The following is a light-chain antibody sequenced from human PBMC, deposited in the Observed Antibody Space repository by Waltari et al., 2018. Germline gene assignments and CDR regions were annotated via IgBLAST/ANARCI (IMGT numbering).Light chain of an antibody. CDR2: EVS. CDR1: SSAVGSYTL. V-gene: IGLV2-23*02. J-gene: IGLJ2*01. Sequence: QSALTQPASVSGSPGQSITISCTGTSSAVGSYTLVSWYQQHPGKAPKLMIYEVSKRPSGVSNRFSGSKSGNTASLTISGLQAEDEADYYCCSYAGSSTFVFGGGTKLTVL. CDR3: CSYAGSSTFV.